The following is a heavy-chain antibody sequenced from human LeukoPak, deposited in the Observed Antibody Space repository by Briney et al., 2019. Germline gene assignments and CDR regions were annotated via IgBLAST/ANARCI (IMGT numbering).Heavy chain of an antibody. CDR1: GGSISSYY. D-gene: IGHD3-22*01. CDR3: ARETPNYYDSSGYYYIGY. Sequence: PSETPSLTCTVSGGSISSYYWSWIRQPAGKGLEWIGRIYTSGSTNYNPSLKSRVTMSVDTSKNQFSLKLSSVTAADTAVYYCARETPNYYDSSGYYYIGYWGQGTLVTVSS. CDR2: IYTSGST. J-gene: IGHJ4*02. V-gene: IGHV4-4*07.